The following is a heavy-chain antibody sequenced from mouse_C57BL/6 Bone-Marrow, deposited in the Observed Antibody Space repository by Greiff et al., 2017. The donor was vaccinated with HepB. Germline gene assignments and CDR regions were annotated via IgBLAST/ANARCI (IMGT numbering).Heavy chain of an antibody. Sequence: EVKLMESGGGLVKPGGSLKLSCAASGFTFSDYGMHWVRQAPEKGLEWVAYISSGSSTIYYEDTVKGRFTISRDNAKNTLFLQMTSRRSEDTAMYYCARHAMDYWGQGTSVTVSS. V-gene: IGHV5-17*01. CDR2: ISSGSSTI. CDR1: GFTFSDYG. J-gene: IGHJ4*01. CDR3: ARHAMDY.